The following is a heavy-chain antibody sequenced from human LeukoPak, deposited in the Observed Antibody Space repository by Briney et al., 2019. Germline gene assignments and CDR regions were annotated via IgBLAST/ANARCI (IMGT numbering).Heavy chain of an antibody. Sequence: ASAKVSCKASGYTFTSYDINWVRQATGQGLEWMGWMNPNSGNTGYAQKFQGRVTMTRNTSISTAYMELSSLRSEDTAVYYCARQGYYDTQHAFDIWGQGTMVTVSS. V-gene: IGHV1-8*01. CDR1: GYTFTSYD. D-gene: IGHD3-22*01. CDR2: MNPNSGNT. J-gene: IGHJ3*02. CDR3: ARQGYYDTQHAFDI.